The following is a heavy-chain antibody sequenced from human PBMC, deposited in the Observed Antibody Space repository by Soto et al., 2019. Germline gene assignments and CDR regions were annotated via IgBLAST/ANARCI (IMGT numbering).Heavy chain of an antibody. CDR2: ISGSGGST. Sequence: EVQLLESGGGLVQPGGSLRLSCAASGFTFSSYDMSWVRQAPGKGLEWVSAISGSGGSTYYADSVKGRFTISRDNSTNTLYLQMNSLRAEDTAVYYCAKDRRAVAGTLDYWGQGTLVTVSS. CDR3: AKDRRAVAGTLDY. J-gene: IGHJ4*02. D-gene: IGHD6-19*01. CDR1: GFTFSSYD. V-gene: IGHV3-23*01.